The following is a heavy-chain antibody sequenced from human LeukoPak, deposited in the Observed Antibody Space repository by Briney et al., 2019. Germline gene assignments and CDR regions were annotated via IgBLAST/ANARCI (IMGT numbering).Heavy chain of an antibody. CDR2: IRNKTYGATA. CDR3: TTDSLIYYFDSRGYHR. J-gene: IGHJ5*02. V-gene: IGHV3-49*04. D-gene: IGHD3-22*01. CDR1: GFTFSSYG. Sequence: GGSLRLSCAASGFTFSSYGMHWVRQAPGKGLEWVGFIRNKTYGATAEYVASVKGRFTISRDDSKSIVYLQMNSLKTEDTALYYCTTDSLIYYFDSRGYHRWGQGTLVTVSS.